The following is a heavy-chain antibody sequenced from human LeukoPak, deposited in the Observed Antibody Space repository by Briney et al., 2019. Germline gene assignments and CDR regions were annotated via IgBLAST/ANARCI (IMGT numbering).Heavy chain of an antibody. CDR3: ARGLGKGDY. D-gene: IGHD7-27*01. CDR1: GFTFSSYN. Sequence: GGSLRLSCAASGFTFSSYNMNWVRQAPGKGLECVSYISSSSSTIYYTDSVKGRFTISRDNAKNSLYLQMNSLRAEDTAVYYCARGLGKGDYWGQGTLVTVSS. J-gene: IGHJ4*02. CDR2: ISSSSSTI. V-gene: IGHV3-48*04.